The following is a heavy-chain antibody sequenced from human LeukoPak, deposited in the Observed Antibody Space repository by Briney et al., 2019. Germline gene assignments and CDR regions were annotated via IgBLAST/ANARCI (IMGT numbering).Heavy chain of an antibody. D-gene: IGHD6-19*01. J-gene: IGHJ4*02. V-gene: IGHV1-8*01. CDR1: GYTFTSYD. CDR2: MNPNSGNT. CDR3: AGGPPTVAGNFDY. Sequence: ASVKVSCKASGYTFTSYDINWVRQATGQGLEWMGWMNPNSGNTGYAQKFQGRVTMTRNTSISTAYMELSSLRSEDTAVYYCAGGPPTVAGNFDYWGQGTLVTVSS.